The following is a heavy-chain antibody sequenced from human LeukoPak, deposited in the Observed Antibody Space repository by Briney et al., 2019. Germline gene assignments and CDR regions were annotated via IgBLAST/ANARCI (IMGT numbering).Heavy chain of an antibody. V-gene: IGHV4-34*01. D-gene: IGHD6-19*01. Sequence: SETLSLTCTVYGGSFSGYYWSWIRQPPGKGLEWIGEINHSGSTNYNPSLKSRVTISVDTSKNQFSLKLSSVTAADTAVYYCARGASEQWLVRDFDYWGQGTLVTVSS. CDR2: INHSGST. J-gene: IGHJ4*02. CDR3: ARGASEQWLVRDFDY. CDR1: GGSFSGYY.